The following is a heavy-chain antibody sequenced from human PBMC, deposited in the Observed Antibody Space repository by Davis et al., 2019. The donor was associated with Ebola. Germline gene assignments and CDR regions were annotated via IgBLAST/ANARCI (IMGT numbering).Heavy chain of an antibody. CDR2: IYPGDSDT. D-gene: IGHD1-26*01. J-gene: IGHJ6*02. Sequence: KVSCKGSGYSFTSYWIVWVRQMPGKGLEWMGIIYPGDSDTRYSPSFQGQVTISADKSISTAYLQWSSLKASDTAMYYCARRHRGEWELPVHYGMDVWGQGTTVTVSS. CDR1: GYSFTSYW. CDR3: ARRHRGEWELPVHYGMDV. V-gene: IGHV5-51*01.